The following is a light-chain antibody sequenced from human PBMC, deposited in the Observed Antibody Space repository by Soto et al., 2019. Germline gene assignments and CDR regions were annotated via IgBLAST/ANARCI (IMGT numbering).Light chain of an antibody. CDR1: RSVSTK. CDR2: GAS. J-gene: IGKJ2*01. CDR3: QQYNNWPPMYT. Sequence: EIVMTQSPATLSVSPGERATLSCRASRSVSTKLAWYQHKPGQAPRLLIYGASTRATGIPARFSGSGSGTEFTLTISSLQSEDFAVYYCQQYNNWPPMYTFGQGTKLEIK. V-gene: IGKV3-15*01.